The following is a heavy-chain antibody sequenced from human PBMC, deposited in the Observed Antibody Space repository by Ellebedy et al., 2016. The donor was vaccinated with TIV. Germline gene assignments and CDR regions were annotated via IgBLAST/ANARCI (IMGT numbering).Heavy chain of an antibody. Sequence: GESLKISCKGSGYSFPTYWIGWVRQMPGKGLEWMGIIYPGDSDTTYRPSFEGQVTISADKSINTVFLQWSSLTASDTAMYYCSRFTSDYSGDWFGRAFDHWGQGTLVTVSS. CDR3: SRFTSDYSGDWFGRAFDH. V-gene: IGHV5-51*01. J-gene: IGHJ4*02. D-gene: IGHD2-21*02. CDR1: GYSFPTYW. CDR2: IYPGDSDT.